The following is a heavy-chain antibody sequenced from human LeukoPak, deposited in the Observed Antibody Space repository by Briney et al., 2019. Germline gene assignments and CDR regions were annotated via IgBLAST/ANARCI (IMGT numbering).Heavy chain of an antibody. Sequence: PGGSLRLSCAASGSTFSSYAMSWVRQAPGKGLEWVSAISGSGGSTYYADSVKGRFTISRDNSKNTLYLQMNSLRAEDTAVYYCAKAFYYRTYYFDYWGQGTLVTVSS. CDR2: ISGSGGST. V-gene: IGHV3-23*01. J-gene: IGHJ4*02. CDR3: AKAFYYRTYYFDY. CDR1: GSTFSSYA. D-gene: IGHD2/OR15-2a*01.